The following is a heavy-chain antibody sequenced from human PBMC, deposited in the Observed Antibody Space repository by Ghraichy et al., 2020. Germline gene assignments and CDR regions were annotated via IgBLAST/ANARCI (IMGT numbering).Heavy chain of an antibody. D-gene: IGHD2-2*01. CDR1: GFTFADYA. CDR3: AKDIVVVAADYYGMAV. V-gene: IGHV3-43*02. Sequence: GGSLRLSCAASGFTFADYAMHWVRQAPGKGLEWVSLITWDGATTSSADSVTGRFTISSDNNKNSLTLQMNSLRTEDTALYYCAKDIVVVAADYYGMAVWGQGTTVIVSS. CDR2: ITWDGATT. J-gene: IGHJ6*02.